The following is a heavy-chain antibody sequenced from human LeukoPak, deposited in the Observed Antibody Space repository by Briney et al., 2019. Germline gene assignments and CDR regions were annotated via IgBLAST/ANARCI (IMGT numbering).Heavy chain of an antibody. D-gene: IGHD1-26*01. J-gene: IGHJ4*02. CDR3: AKVPIVGATSRPFDY. V-gene: IGHV3-15*01. CDR2: IKSKVNGETT. CDR1: GFTFSKAW. Sequence: GGSLRLSCAASGFTFSKAWMSWVRQAPGKGLEWVGRIKSKVNGETTDYAAPVKGRFTISRDDSKNTLYLQMNSLRAEDTAVYYCAKVPIVGATSRPFDYWGQGTLVTVSS.